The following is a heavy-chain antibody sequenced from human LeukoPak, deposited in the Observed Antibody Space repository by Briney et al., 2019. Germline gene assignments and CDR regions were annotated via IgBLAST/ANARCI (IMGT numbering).Heavy chain of an antibody. CDR1: GYTFTGYY. D-gene: IGHD2-15*01. J-gene: IGHJ4*02. V-gene: IGHV1-2*02. CDR3: ARRYCSGGGCYSGDY. Sequence: ASVKVSCKASGYTFTGYYMHWVRQAPGQGLEWMGWINPNSGGTNYAQKFQGRVTMTRDTSISTAYMELSRLRSDDTAVYYCARRYCSGGGCYSGDYWGQGTLVTVSS. CDR2: INPNSGGT.